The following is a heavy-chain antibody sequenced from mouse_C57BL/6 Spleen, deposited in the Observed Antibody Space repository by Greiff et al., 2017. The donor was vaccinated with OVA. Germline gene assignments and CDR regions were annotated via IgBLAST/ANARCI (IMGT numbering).Heavy chain of an antibody. D-gene: IGHD4-1*01. CDR3: ARGELTGNYFDY. CDR1: GYAFSSSW. Sequence: QVQLQQSGPELVKPGASVKISCKASGYAFSSSWMNWVKQRPGKGLEWIGRIYPGDGDTNYNGKFKGKATLTADKSSSTAYMQLSSLTSEDSAVYFCARGELTGNYFDYWGQGTTLTVSS. V-gene: IGHV1-82*01. CDR2: IYPGDGDT. J-gene: IGHJ2*01.